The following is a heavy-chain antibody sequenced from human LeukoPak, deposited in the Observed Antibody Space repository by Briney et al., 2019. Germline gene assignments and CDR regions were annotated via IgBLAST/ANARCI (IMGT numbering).Heavy chain of an antibody. V-gene: IGHV4-4*02. CDR3: ARDSPAYCSGGNCYNWYFDL. D-gene: IGHD2-15*01. J-gene: IGHJ2*01. Sequence: SGTLSLTCAVSGDSITNRNWWNWVRQPPGKGLEWIGEISHSGSTNCNPSLKSRVTISVDKSKNEFSLNLSSVTAADTAVYYCARDSPAYCSGGNCYNWYFDLWGRGTLVSVSS. CDR2: ISHSGST. CDR1: GDSITNRNW.